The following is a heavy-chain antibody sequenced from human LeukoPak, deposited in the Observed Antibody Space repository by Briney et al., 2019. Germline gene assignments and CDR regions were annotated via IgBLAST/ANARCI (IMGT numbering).Heavy chain of an antibody. J-gene: IGHJ6*03. CDR1: GFTFSSFS. V-gene: IGHV3-48*04. Sequence: GGSLRLSCAASGFTFSSFSMNWVRQAPGKGLEWVSSISTSTTTIYYADSVKGRFTISRDNAKNSLYLQMSSLRAEDTAVYYCARAVDFWGGYSFYYYMDVWGKGTTVTVSS. D-gene: IGHD3-3*01. CDR3: ARAVDFWGGYSFYYYMDV. CDR2: ISTSTTTI.